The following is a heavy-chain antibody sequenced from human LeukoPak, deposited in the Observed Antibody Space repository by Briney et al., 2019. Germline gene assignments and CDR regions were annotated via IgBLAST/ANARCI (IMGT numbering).Heavy chain of an antibody. CDR1: GGSISSGGYS. CDR2: IYHSGST. J-gene: IGHJ5*02. D-gene: IGHD3-22*01. Sequence: SETLSLTCVVSGGSISSGGYSWSWIRQPPGKGLEWIGYIYHSGSTYYNPSLKSRVTISVDRSKNQFSLKLSSVTAADTAVYYCARAGSYYDSSGYYSNWFDPWGQGTLVTVSS. V-gene: IGHV4-30-2*01. CDR3: ARAGSYYDSSGYYSNWFDP.